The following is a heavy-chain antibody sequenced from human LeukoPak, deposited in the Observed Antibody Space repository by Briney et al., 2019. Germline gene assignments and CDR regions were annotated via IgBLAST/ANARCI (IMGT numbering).Heavy chain of an antibody. CDR2: ISSSSSTI. Sequence: GGSLRLSCAASGFTFSSYAMNWVRQAPGKGLEWVSYISSSSSTIYYADSVKGRFTISRDNAKNSLYLQMNSLRDEDTAVYYCARDKRFLEWLLPYYYYYGMDVWGQGTTVTVSS. CDR3: ARDKRFLEWLLPYYYYYGMDV. D-gene: IGHD3-3*01. V-gene: IGHV3-48*02. J-gene: IGHJ6*02. CDR1: GFTFSSYA.